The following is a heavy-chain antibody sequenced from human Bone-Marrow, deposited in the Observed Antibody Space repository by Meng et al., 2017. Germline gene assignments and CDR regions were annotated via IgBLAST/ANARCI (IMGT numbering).Heavy chain of an antibody. CDR2: ISSSGSTI. D-gene: IGHD3-3*01. CDR1: GFTFSDYY. CDR3: ARGARYYDFWSGYSFLSGYYYYGMDV. V-gene: IGHV3-11*01. J-gene: IGHJ6*02. Sequence: GESLKISCAASGFTFSDYYMSWIRQAPGKGLEWVSYISSSGSTIYYADSVKGRFTISRDNAKNSLYLQMNSLRAEDTAVYYCARGARYYDFWSGYSFLSGYYYYGMDVWGQGTT.